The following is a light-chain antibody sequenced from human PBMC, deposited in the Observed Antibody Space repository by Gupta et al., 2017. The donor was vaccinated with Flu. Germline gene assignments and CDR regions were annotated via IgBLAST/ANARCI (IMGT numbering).Light chain of an antibody. J-gene: IGLJ2*01. CDR3: SSYSALSTLV. V-gene: IGLV2-14*01. Sequence: QSVLTQPASVSGSPGQSITISCTGTTSDVGGWNYVSWYQHYPGRTPKLIIYEVTSRPSGVSNRFSGSKSVNTASLTISGLQPEDEADYYCSSYSALSTLVFGGGTK. CDR2: EVT. CDR1: TSDVGGWNY.